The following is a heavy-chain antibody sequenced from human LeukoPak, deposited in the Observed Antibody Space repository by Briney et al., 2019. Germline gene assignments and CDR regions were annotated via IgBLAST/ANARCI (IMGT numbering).Heavy chain of an antibody. V-gene: IGHV5-51*01. CDR2: IYPGDSDI. Sequence: GESLKISCKGSGYIFTNYWIGWVRQMPGKGLEWMGIIYPGDSDIRYSPYFQGQVTISADKSISTAYLQWGSLKASDTAMYYCARLATVTRGEYYFDYWGQGTLVTVSS. CDR3: ARLATVTRGEYYFDY. D-gene: IGHD4-17*01. CDR1: GYIFTNYW. J-gene: IGHJ4*02.